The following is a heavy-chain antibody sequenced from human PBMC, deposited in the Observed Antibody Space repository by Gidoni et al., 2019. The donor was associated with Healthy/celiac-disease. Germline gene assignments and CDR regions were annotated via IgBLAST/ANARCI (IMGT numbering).Heavy chain of an antibody. D-gene: IGHD3-16*01. Sequence: EVQLVESGGGLVQPGRSLRLSCAASGFTFDDYAIHWVRQAPGKGLEWVSGISWKSGSIGYADSVKGRFTISRDNAKNSLYLQMNSLRAEDTAFYYCTKETGLVMRYFDYWGQGTLVTVSS. J-gene: IGHJ4*02. CDR2: ISWKSGSI. CDR3: TKETGLVMRYFDY. CDR1: GFTFDDYA. V-gene: IGHV3-9*01.